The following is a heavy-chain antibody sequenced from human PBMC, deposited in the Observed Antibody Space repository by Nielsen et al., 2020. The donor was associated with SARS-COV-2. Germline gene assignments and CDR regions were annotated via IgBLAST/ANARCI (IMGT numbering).Heavy chain of an antibody. CDR1: GYTFTSYA. CDR3: ARGGGIAAAGPYYYYGMDV. D-gene: IGHD6-13*01. CDR2: INTNTGNP. Sequence: ASVKVSCKASGYTFTSYAMNWVRQAPGQGLEWMGWINTNTGNPTYAQGFTGRFVFSLDTSVSTAYLQISSLKAEDTAVYYCARGGGIAAAGPYYYYGMDVWGQGTTVTVSS. J-gene: IGHJ6*02. V-gene: IGHV7-4-1*02.